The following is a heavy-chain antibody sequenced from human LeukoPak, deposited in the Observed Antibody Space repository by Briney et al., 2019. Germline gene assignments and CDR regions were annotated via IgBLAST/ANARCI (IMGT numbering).Heavy chain of an antibody. CDR1: VDSFSSYY. CDR2: IHSAGGT. Sequence: KPSETLSLTCTVSVDSFSSYYWSWIRQPPGKGLEGIAYIHSAGGTNQNPSLRSRATISLDTPKYQFSLKVSSLTAADTAVYYCVRGERLGADAWGQGTLVTVSS. J-gene: IGHJ5*02. CDR3: VRGERLGADA. V-gene: IGHV4-59*01. D-gene: IGHD1-26*01.